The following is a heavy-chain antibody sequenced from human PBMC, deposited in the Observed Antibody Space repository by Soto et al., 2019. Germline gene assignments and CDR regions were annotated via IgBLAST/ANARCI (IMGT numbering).Heavy chain of an antibody. CDR2: TSYRSKWYHDYN. D-gene: IGHD3-16*01. V-gene: IGHV6-1*01. J-gene: IGHJ4*02. Sequence: QVQLQQSGQRLVKPSQTPSLTCATSVDSVSSNSADWNWIRQSPSRRLEWLGRTSYRSKWYHDYNDYAEYVRNRITIIPGTSENQYSLQIDLVTPEDPAVYYCASDWFGASLDLWGQGTLVTVSS. CDR1: VDSVSSNSAD. CDR3: ASDWFGASLDL.